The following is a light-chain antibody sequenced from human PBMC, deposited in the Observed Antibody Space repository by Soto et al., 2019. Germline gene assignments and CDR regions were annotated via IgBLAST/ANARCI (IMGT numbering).Light chain of an antibody. V-gene: IGKV3-20*01. CDR2: GAS. CDR1: QSVSSSY. CDR3: QQYGSSPFT. Sequence: EIVLTQSPGTLSLSPGDRATLSCRASQSVSSSYLAWYQQKPGQAPRLLIYGASSRATGIPDRISGSGSGPDFTLTISRLEPEDFAVYYCQQYGSSPFTFGQGTKLEIK. J-gene: IGKJ2*01.